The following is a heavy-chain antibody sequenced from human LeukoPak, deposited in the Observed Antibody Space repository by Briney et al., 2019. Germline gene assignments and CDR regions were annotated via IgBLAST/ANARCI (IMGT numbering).Heavy chain of an antibody. CDR2: INPSGGST. V-gene: IGHV1-46*01. CDR3: ARPHYSDYYYYGMDV. Sequence: ASVKVSCKASGYTFINYYMHWVRQAPGQGPEWMGIINPSGGSTSYAQKFQGRVTMTSDTSTGTVYMELSSLGSEDTAVYYCARPHYSDYYYYGMDVWGQGTTVTVSS. D-gene: IGHD2-15*01. J-gene: IGHJ6*02. CDR1: GYTFINYY.